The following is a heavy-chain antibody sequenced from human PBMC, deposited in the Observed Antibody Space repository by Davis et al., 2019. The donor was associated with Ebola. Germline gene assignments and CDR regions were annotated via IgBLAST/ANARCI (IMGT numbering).Heavy chain of an antibody. CDR2: IHYSGYT. CDR3: ARGNDDYLSLDY. J-gene: IGHJ4*02. V-gene: IGHV4-61*08. D-gene: IGHD4-17*01. Sequence: SETLSLTCTVSGASINSGGYYWSWIRQHPGKDLEWIGYIHYSGYTDYNPSLRGRVTISVDTSKDQFSLRLHSVTAADTAVYYCARGNDDYLSLDYWGQGTLVTVSS. CDR1: GASINSGGYY.